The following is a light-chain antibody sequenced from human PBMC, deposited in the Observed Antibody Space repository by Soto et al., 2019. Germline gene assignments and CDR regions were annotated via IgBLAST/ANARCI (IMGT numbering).Light chain of an antibody. Sequence: EIVLTQSPGTLSLSPGENATLSCRASQSVSRIYLAWYQQKPGQAPRLLIYAASSRATGIPDRFSGSGSGTDFTLTISRLEPEDFAVYYCQQYGSSPYTFGQGTKLEIK. J-gene: IGKJ2*01. CDR3: QQYGSSPYT. CDR2: AAS. CDR1: QSVSRIY. V-gene: IGKV3-20*01.